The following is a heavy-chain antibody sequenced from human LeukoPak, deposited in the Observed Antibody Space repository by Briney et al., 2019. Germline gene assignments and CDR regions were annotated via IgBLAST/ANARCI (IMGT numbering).Heavy chain of an antibody. CDR1: GGSFSGYY. CDR3: ARLLRGYSGYDIADY. V-gene: IGHV4-34*01. CDR2: INHSGST. J-gene: IGHJ4*02. D-gene: IGHD5-12*01. Sequence: SETLSLTCAVYGGSFSGYYWSWIRQPPGKGLEWIGEINHSGSTNYNPSLKSRVTISVDTSKHQFSLKLSSVTAADTAVYYCARLLRGYSGYDIADYWGQGTLVTVSS.